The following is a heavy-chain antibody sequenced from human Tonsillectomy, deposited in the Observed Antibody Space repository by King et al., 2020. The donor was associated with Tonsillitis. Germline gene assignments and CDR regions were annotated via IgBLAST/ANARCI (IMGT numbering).Heavy chain of an antibody. CDR2: ISGDGGST. Sequence: DVQLVESGGGVVQPGRSLRLSCSASGFTFDDYAMHWVRQAPGKGLEWVSLISGDGGSTSYADSVKGRFTISRDNSKNSLYLQMNSLRTEDTALYYCARDIGPYYYGSGTLDCGQGTLVTVSS. CDR1: GFTFDDYA. CDR3: ARDIGPYYYGSGTLD. D-gene: IGHD3-10*01. J-gene: IGHJ4*02. V-gene: IGHV3-43*02.